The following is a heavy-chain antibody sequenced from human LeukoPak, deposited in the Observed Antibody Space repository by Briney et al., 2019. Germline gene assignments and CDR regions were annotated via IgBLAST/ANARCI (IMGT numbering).Heavy chain of an antibody. D-gene: IGHD3-3*01. CDR2: ISSSSSYI. V-gene: IGHV3-21*01. Sequence: GGSLRLSCAASGFTFSSYSMNWVRQAPGKGLEWVSSISSSSSYIYYADSARGRFTISRDNAKNSLYLQMNSLRAEDTAVYYCARDFDDTYYDLWSGYYTFDYWGQGTLVTVSS. CDR3: ARDFDDTYYDLWSGYYTFDY. CDR1: GFTFSSYS. J-gene: IGHJ4*02.